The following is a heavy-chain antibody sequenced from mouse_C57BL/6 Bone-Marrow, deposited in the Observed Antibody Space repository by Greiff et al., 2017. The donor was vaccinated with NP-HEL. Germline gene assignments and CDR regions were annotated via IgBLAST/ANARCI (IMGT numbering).Heavy chain of an antibody. CDR3: TRLFYYYGSSHFFDY. V-gene: IGHV1-15*01. Sequence: QVQLKQSGAELVRPGASVTLSCKASGYTFTDYAMHWVKQTPVHGLEWIGAIDPETGGTAYNQKFKGKAILTADKSSSTAYMELRSLTSEDSAVYYCTRLFYYYGSSHFFDYWGQGTTLTVSS. CDR1: GYTFTDYA. J-gene: IGHJ2*01. CDR2: IDPETGGT. D-gene: IGHD1-1*01.